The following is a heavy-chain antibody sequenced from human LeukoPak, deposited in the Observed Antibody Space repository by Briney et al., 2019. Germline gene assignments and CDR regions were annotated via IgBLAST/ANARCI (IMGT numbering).Heavy chain of an antibody. Sequence: ATVKVSCKVSGYTFTELSMHWVRQASGKGLEWMGGFDPEDGETIYAQKFQGRVTMTEDTSTDTAYMELSSLRSEDTAFYYCATAPQGYYDSSGYYNGFDYWGQGTLVTVS. CDR3: ATAPQGYYDSSGYYNGFDY. V-gene: IGHV1-24*01. D-gene: IGHD3-22*01. J-gene: IGHJ4*02. CDR2: FDPEDGET. CDR1: GYTFTELS.